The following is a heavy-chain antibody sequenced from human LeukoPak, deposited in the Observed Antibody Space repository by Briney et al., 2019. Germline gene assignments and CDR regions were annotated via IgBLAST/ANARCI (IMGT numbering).Heavy chain of an antibody. CDR1: GGSISSYY. CDR3: ATNPTYYYDSSGDDAFDI. Sequence: SETLSLTCTVSGGSISSYYWSWIRQPPGKGLEWIGYIYYSGSTNYNPSLKSRVTISVDTSKNQFSLKLSSVTAADTAVYYCATNPTYYYDSSGDDAFDIWGQGTMVTVSS. J-gene: IGHJ3*02. CDR2: IYYSGST. V-gene: IGHV4-59*12. D-gene: IGHD3-22*01.